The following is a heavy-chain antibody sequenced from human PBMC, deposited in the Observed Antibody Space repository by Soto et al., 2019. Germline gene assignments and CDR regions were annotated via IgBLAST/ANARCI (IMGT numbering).Heavy chain of an antibody. J-gene: IGHJ5*02. V-gene: IGHV4-34*01. D-gene: IGHD2-2*01. Sequence: SETLSLTCAVYGGSFSGYYWSWIRQPPGKGLEWIGEINHSGSTNYNPSLKSRVTISVDTSKNQFSLELSSVTAADTAVYYCARAEIVVVPAAIGRGVNWFDPWGQGTLVTVSS. CDR2: INHSGST. CDR1: GGSFSGYY. CDR3: ARAEIVVVPAAIGRGVNWFDP.